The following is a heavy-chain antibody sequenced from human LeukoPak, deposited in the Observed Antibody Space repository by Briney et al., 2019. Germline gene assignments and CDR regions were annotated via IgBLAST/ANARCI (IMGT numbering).Heavy chain of an antibody. J-gene: IGHJ4*02. CDR2: VYSDGIT. D-gene: IGHD6-13*01. CDR3: AKHRVAAGAIDY. Sequence: PGGSLRLSCAASGVAVSNSYMSWVRQAPGKGLEWVSIVYSDGITYYVDSVKGRFTISRDNSRNTLYLQMNSLRAEDTAVYYCAKHRVAAGAIDYWGQGTLVTVSS. V-gene: IGHV3-53*01. CDR1: GVAVSNSY.